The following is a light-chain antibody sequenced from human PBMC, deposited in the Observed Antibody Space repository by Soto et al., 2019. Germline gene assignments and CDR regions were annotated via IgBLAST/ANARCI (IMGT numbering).Light chain of an antibody. Sequence: EIVLTQSPGTLSLSPGERATLSCRASQRISSSYLAWYQQKPGQAPRLIIYGASSRATAIPDRFSGSGSGTDFTLTISRLEPEDFAMYYCQQYGSSQITFGGGTKVEIK. CDR2: GAS. CDR1: QRISSSY. CDR3: QQYGSSQIT. V-gene: IGKV3-20*01. J-gene: IGKJ4*01.